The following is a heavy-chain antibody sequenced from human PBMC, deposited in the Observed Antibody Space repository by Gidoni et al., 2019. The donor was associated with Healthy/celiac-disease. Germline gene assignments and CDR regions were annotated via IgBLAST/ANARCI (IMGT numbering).Heavy chain of an antibody. CDR2: ISYDGSNK. Sequence: QVQLVESGGGVVQPGRSLRLSCAASGFPFSSYGMHWVRQAPGKGLEWVAVISYDGSNKYYADSVKGRFTISRDNSKNTLYLQMNSLRAEDTAVYYCAKAIFTVGYFDYWGQGTLVTVSS. J-gene: IGHJ4*02. D-gene: IGHD4-17*01. V-gene: IGHV3-30*18. CDR1: GFPFSSYG. CDR3: AKAIFTVGYFDY.